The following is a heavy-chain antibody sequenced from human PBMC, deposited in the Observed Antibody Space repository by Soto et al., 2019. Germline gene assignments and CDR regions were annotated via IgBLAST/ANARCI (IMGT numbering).Heavy chain of an antibody. CDR3: ARQWELSGYYYGMDV. CDR1: GYTFTSYD. Sequence: ASVKVSCKASGYTFTSYDINWVRQATGQGREWMGWMSPNSGNTGYAQKFQGRATMTRDTSKSTAYMELSSLRSEDTAVYYCARQWELSGYYYGMDVWGQGXTVTVSS. V-gene: IGHV1-8*01. D-gene: IGHD1-26*01. J-gene: IGHJ6*02. CDR2: MSPNSGNT.